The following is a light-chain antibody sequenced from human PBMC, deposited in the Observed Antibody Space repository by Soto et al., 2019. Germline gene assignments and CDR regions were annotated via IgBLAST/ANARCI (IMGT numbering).Light chain of an antibody. CDR3: MQALQSRT. CDR1: QSLLYSNGFNY. J-gene: IGKJ1*01. CDR2: LGS. V-gene: IGKV2-28*01. Sequence: DIVMTQSPLSLPVTPGEPASISCRSSQSLLYSNGFNYLDWYLQRPGQSPQLLIYLGSNRASGVPDRFSGSGSGTDFTLKISRVEAEDVGVYYCMQALQSRTFGQGPKVEIK.